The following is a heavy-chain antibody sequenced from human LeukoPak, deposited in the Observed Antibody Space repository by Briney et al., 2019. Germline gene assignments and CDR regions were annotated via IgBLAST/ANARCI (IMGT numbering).Heavy chain of an antibody. CDR1: GSTFTDYA. V-gene: IGHV3-23*01. CDR2: FSGGVDTT. J-gene: IGHJ4*02. Sequence: PGGSLRLSCAASGSTFTDYAMSWVRQTPGKGLEWVATFSGGVDTTYYANSVRGRFTISRDNSKNTLDLQMNSLRAEDTATYYRAKATLRTCSGARCYYFDNWGQGALVTVSS. CDR3: AKATLRTCSGARCYYFDN. D-gene: IGHD2-15*01.